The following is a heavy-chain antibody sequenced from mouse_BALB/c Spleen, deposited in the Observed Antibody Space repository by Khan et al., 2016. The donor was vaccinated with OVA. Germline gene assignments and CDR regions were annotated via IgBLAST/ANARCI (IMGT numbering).Heavy chain of an antibody. Sequence: QVTLKASGPGLVAPSQSLSITCTVSGFSLTGYGVNWVRQPPGKGLAWLGMIWGDGSTDYISALKSRLSINKDNSKSQVFLKMNSLQTDDTARYFCARELRLGGFAYWGQGTLVTVSA. V-gene: IGHV2-6-7*01. CDR3: ARELRLGGFAY. CDR2: IWGDGST. CDR1: GFSLTGYG. J-gene: IGHJ3*01. D-gene: IGHD1-2*01.